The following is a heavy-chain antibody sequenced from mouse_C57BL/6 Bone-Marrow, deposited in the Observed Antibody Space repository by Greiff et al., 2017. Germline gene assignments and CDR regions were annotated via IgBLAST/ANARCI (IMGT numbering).Heavy chain of an antibody. Sequence: EVQLQQSGPELVKPGASVKMSCKASGYTFTDYNMHWVKQSHGKSLEWIGYINPNNGGTSYNQKFKGKATLTVNKSSSTAYMELRSLTSEDSAVYYCARAPFITTVVGYFDYWGQGTTLTVSS. V-gene: IGHV1-22*01. CDR2: INPNNGGT. CDR1: GYTFTDYN. D-gene: IGHD1-1*01. J-gene: IGHJ2*01. CDR3: ARAPFITTVVGYFDY.